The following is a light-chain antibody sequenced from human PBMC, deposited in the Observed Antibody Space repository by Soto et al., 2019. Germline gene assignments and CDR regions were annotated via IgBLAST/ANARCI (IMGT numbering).Light chain of an antibody. J-gene: IGKJ4*01. CDR3: QQATSFPLT. CDR1: QPISIW. CDR2: AAT. Sequence: DIQMTQSPSSVSASVGDRVTITCRASQPISIWLAWYQQKPGTAPKLAISAATNLASGVPSRFSGSGSGTDFTLTISSLQAEDFATYYCQQATSFPLTFGGGTKVE. V-gene: IGKV1-12*01.